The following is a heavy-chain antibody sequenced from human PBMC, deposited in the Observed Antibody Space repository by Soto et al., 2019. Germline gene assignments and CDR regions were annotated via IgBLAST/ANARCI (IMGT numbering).Heavy chain of an antibody. CDR2: INHSGST. D-gene: IGHD3-22*01. Sequence: SETLSLTCAVYGGSFSGYHWSWIRQPPGKGLEWIGEINHSGSTNYNPSLKSRVTISVDTSKNQFSLKLSSVTAADTAVYYCARGGRYYYDSSGYPGFDYWGQGTLVTVSS. CDR1: GGSFSGYH. CDR3: ARGGRYYYDSSGYPGFDY. J-gene: IGHJ4*02. V-gene: IGHV4-34*01.